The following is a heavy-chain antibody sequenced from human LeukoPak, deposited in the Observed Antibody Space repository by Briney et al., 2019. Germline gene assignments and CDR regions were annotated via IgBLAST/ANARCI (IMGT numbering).Heavy chain of an antibody. CDR2: INHSGST. CDR3: ACCPKYYYDSSGYYYHYYYYMDV. D-gene: IGHD3-22*01. J-gene: IGHJ6*03. CDR1: GGSFSGYY. Sequence: SETLSLTCAVYGGSFSGYYWSWIRQPPGKGMEWIGEINHSGSTNYNPSLKSRVTISVDTSKNQFSLKLSSVTAADTAVYYFACCPKYYYDSSGYYYHYYYYMDVWGKGTTVTVSS. V-gene: IGHV4-34*01.